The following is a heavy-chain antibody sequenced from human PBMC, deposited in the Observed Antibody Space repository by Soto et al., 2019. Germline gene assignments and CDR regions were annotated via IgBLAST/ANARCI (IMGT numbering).Heavy chain of an antibody. CDR1: GGSISSYY. V-gene: IGHV4-59*12. D-gene: IGHD2-2*01. J-gene: IGHJ5*02. Sequence: SEALSVTCTVSGGSISSYYWSWIRQPPGKGLEWIGYIYYSGSTNYNPSLKSRVTISVDRSKNQFSLKLSSVTAADTAVYYCARVPDRWGQGTLVTVSS. CDR3: ARVPDR. CDR2: IYYSGST.